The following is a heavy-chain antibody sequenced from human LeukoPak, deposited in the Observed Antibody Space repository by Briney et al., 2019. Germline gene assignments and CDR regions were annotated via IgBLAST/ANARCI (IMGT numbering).Heavy chain of an antibody. CDR1: GFTFSDYY. CDR2: ISSSGSTI. Sequence: GGSLRLSCAASGFTFSDYYMRWIRQAPGKGLEWVSYISSSGSTIYYADSVKGRFTISRDNAKNSLYLQMNSLRAEDTVVYYCARENSGSYREFDYGGQGTLVTVSS. V-gene: IGHV3-11*01. J-gene: IGHJ4*02. CDR3: ARENSGSYREFDY. D-gene: IGHD1-26*01.